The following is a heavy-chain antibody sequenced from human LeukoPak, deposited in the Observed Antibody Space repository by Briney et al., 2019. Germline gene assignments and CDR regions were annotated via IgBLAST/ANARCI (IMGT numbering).Heavy chain of an antibody. Sequence: QTGGSLRLSCAASGFTFSNYAMSWVRQAPGKGLEWVSTVSSSGVTTYYADSIKGRFTISRDNAKNSLYLQMNSLRAEDTAVYYCARDEGEDYGDSLPFDYWGQGTLVTVSS. CDR2: VSSSGVTT. D-gene: IGHD4-17*01. J-gene: IGHJ4*02. V-gene: IGHV3-23*01. CDR1: GFTFSNYA. CDR3: ARDEGEDYGDSLPFDY.